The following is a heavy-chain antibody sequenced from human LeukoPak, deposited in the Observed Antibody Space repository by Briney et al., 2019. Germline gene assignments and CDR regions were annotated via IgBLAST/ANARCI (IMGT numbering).Heavy chain of an antibody. D-gene: IGHD1-26*01. Sequence: GASVKVSCKASGYTFTSYGISWVRQAPGQGLEWMGWISAYNGNTNYAQKLQGRVTMTRDTSTSTVYMELSSLRSEDTAVYYCARGLYSGSHHGDAFDIWGQGTMVTVSS. CDR3: ARGLYSGSHHGDAFDI. CDR1: GYTFTSYG. V-gene: IGHV1-18*01. J-gene: IGHJ3*02. CDR2: ISAYNGNT.